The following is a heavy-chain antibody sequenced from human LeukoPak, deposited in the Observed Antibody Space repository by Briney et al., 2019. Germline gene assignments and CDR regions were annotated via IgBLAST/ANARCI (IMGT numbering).Heavy chain of an antibody. CDR3: AGSGSYFYYYYYYMDV. CDR2: INHSGST. J-gene: IGHJ6*03. CDR1: GGSFSGYY. D-gene: IGHD3-10*01. V-gene: IGHV4-34*01. Sequence: SETLSLTCAVYGGSFSGYYWSWIRQPPGKGLEWIGEINHSGSTNYNPSLKSRVTISVDTSKIQFSLKLSSVTAADTAVYYCAGSGSYFYYYYYYMDVWGKGTTVTVSS.